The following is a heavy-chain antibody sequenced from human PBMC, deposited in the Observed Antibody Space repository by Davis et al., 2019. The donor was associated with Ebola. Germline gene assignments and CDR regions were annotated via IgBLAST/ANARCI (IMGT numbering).Heavy chain of an antibody. Sequence: GESLKISCAASGFTFSSYGMHWVRQAPGKGLEWVAVISYDGSNKYYADSVKGRFTISRDNSKNTLYLQMNSLRAEDTAVYYCARDRCSSISCYYDYWGQGTLVTVSS. CDR3: ARDRCSSISCYYDY. D-gene: IGHD2-2*01. J-gene: IGHJ4*02. V-gene: IGHV3-30*03. CDR1: GFTFSSYG. CDR2: ISYDGSNK.